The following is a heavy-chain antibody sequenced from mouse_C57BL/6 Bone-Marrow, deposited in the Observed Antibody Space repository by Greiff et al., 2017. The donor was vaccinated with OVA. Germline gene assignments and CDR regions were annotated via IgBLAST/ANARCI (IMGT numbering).Heavy chain of an antibody. CDR2: ISNGGGST. D-gene: IGHD1-1*01. V-gene: IGHV5-12*01. J-gene: IGHJ4*01. CDR3: ARRGYYYGPFYAMDY. CDR1: GFTFSDYY. Sequence: DVKLVESGGGLVQPGGSLKLSCAASGFTFSDYYMYWVRQTPEKRLEWVAYISNGGGSTYYPDTVKGRFTISRDNAKNTLYLQMSRLKSEDTAMYYCARRGYYYGPFYAMDYWGQGTSVTVSS.